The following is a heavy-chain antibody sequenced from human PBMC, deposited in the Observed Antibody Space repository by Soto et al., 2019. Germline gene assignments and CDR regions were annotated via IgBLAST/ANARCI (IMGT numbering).Heavy chain of an antibody. J-gene: IGHJ4*02. D-gene: IGHD4-4*01. CDR1: GGSISSGDYY. CDR3: ARVTIQDYFDY. Sequence: SETLSLTCTVSGGSISSGDYYWSWIRQPPGKGLEWIGYIYYSGSTYYNPSLKSRVTISVDTSKNQFSLKLSSVTAADTAVYYCARVTIQDYFDYWGQGTLVTVSS. V-gene: IGHV4-30-4*01. CDR2: IYYSGST.